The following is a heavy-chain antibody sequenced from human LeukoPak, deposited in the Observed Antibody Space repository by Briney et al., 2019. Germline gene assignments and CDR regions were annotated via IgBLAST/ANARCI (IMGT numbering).Heavy chain of an antibody. CDR1: GGSISSYY. CDR2: IYYSGST. CDR3: ARGVYGDFDY. Sequence: SETLSLTCTVSGGSISSYYWSWIRQPPGKGLEWIGYIYYSGSTNYNPSLKSRVTISVDTSKNQFSLKLSSVTAADTAVYYCARGVYGDFDYWGQGTLVTVSS. V-gene: IGHV4-59*01. J-gene: IGHJ4*02. D-gene: IGHD4-17*01.